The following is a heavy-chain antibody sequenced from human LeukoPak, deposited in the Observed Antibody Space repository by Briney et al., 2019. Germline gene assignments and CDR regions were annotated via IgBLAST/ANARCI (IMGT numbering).Heavy chain of an antibody. Sequence: ASVKVSCKASGYTFTGYYMHWVRQAPGQGLEWMGRINPSSGGTNYAQKFQGRVTMTRDTSISTAYMELSRLRSDDTAVYYCARLTTVTTYDYYYYMDVWGKGTTVTVSS. D-gene: IGHD4-17*01. V-gene: IGHV1-2*06. J-gene: IGHJ6*03. CDR3: ARLTTVTTYDYYYYMDV. CDR2: INPSSGGT. CDR1: GYTFTGYY.